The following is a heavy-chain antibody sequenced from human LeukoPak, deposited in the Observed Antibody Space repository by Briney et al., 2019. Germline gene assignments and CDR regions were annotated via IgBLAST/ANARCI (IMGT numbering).Heavy chain of an antibody. Sequence: PSETLSLTCTVSGGSISSSSYYWGWIRQPPGKGLEWIGSIYYSGSTYYDPSLKSRVTISVDTSKNQFSLKLSSVTAADTAVYYCARALYGSGSPSDYWGQGTLVTVSS. CDR2: IYYSGST. V-gene: IGHV4-39*01. CDR3: ARALYGSGSPSDY. J-gene: IGHJ4*02. CDR1: GGSISSSSYY. D-gene: IGHD3-10*01.